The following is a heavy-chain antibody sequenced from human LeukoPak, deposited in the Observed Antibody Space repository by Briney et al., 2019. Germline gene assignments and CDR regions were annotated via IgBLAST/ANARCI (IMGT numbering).Heavy chain of an antibody. Sequence: PGGSLRLSCAASGFTFSSYGMHWVRQAPGKGLEWVAVISYDGSNKYYADSVKGRFTISRDNSENTLYLQMNSLRAEDTAVYYCAKEAARVLFYFDYWGQGTLVTVSS. CDR2: ISYDGSNK. CDR1: GFTFSSYG. J-gene: IGHJ4*02. V-gene: IGHV3-30*18. D-gene: IGHD6-6*01. CDR3: AKEAARVLFYFDY.